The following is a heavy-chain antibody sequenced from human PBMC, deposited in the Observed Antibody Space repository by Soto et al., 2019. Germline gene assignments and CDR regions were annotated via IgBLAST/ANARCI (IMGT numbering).Heavy chain of an antibody. CDR2: SIPLMDTT. J-gene: IGHJ5*02. Sequence: QVQLVQAGAEVKKPGSSVRVSCKASGGTFSTYAVSWVRHVPGHGLEWMGGSIPLMDTTNYAQNFQGRVTITADGSTNTAYRDLSSLRLDETAIYYCARGVWDCNGDGCCGGLDPWGQGTGVTVSS. CDR3: ARGVWDCNGDGCCGGLDP. D-gene: IGHD2-15*01. CDR1: GGTFSTYA. V-gene: IGHV1-69*01.